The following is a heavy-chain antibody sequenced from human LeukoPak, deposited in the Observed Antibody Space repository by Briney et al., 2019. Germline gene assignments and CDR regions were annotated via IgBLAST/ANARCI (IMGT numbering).Heavy chain of an antibody. CDR3: ARRGRGSYGLDY. CDR1: GYTLTELS. Sequence: ASVKVSCKVSGYTLTELSMHWVRQAPGKGLEWMGGFDPEDGEAIYAQKFQGRVTMTEDTSTDTAYMELSSLRSEDTAVYYCARRGRGSYGLDYWGQGTLVTVSS. J-gene: IGHJ4*02. CDR2: FDPEDGEA. D-gene: IGHD1-26*01. V-gene: IGHV1-24*01.